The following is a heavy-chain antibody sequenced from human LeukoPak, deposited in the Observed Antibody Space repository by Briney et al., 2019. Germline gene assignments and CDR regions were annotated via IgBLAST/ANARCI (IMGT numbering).Heavy chain of an antibody. D-gene: IGHD4-23*01. V-gene: IGHV4-4*02. CDR2: VNLQGST. CDR1: GGSISNTNW. CDR3: ATPTVGTSRFDGFDT. J-gene: IGHJ3*02. Sequence: PSGTLSLTCGVSGGSISNTNWWTWVRQPPGKGLEWIGEVNLQGSTNYNPSLKSRVATSVDKSENHISLKLTSVTAADTAVYYCATPTVGTSRFDGFDTWGQGTMVTVSP.